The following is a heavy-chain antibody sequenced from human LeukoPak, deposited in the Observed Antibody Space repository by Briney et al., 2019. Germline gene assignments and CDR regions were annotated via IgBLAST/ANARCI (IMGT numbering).Heavy chain of an antibody. Sequence: GSLKLSCAASGFTFSGSAMHWVRQASGKGLEWVGRIRSKANSYATAYAASVKGRFTISRDDPKNTAYLQMNSLKTEDTAVYYCSSATISNYWGQGTLVTVSS. CDR1: GFTFSGSA. V-gene: IGHV3-73*01. CDR2: IRSKANSYAT. CDR3: SSATISNY. J-gene: IGHJ4*02. D-gene: IGHD5-24*01.